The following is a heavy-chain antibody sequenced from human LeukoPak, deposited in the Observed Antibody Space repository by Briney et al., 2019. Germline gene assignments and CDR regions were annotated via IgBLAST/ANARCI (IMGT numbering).Heavy chain of an antibody. CDR2: IKYDGSET. J-gene: IGHJ1*01. CDR3: AGGEQLVAPRH. CDR1: GFTFSIHW. D-gene: IGHD6-6*01. Sequence: GGSLRLSCAASGFTFSIHWMTWVRQAPGKGLEWVANIKYDGSETSYVDSVKGRFTISRDNAKNSLYLQMNSLRAEDTAVYYCAGGEQLVAPRHWGQGTLVTVSS. V-gene: IGHV3-7*01.